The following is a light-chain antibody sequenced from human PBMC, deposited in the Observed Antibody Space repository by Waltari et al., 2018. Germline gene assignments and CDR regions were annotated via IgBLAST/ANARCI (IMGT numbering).Light chain of an antibody. Sequence: SSELTQDPAVSVALGQTVRITCQGDSLRDYYASWYQQKPGQAPLLVIFGQNQRPSGIADRFSGARSGNTAYLTITGALAEDEGDFDCSTRDSGDNQRLFGGGTRLTVL. J-gene: IGLJ3*02. CDR1: SLRDYY. CDR3: STRDSGDNQRL. CDR2: GQN. V-gene: IGLV3-19*01.